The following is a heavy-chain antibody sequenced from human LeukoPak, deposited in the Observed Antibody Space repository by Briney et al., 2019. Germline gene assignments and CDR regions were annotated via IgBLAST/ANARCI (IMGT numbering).Heavy chain of an antibody. D-gene: IGHD3-22*01. V-gene: IGHV4-34*01. CDR3: ARPHYYDSSGYSNPYYYYGMDV. Sequence: SETLSLTCAVCGGSFSGYYWSWIRQPPGKGLEWIGEINHSGSTNYNPSLKSRVTISVDTSKNQFSLKLSSVTAADTAVYYCARPHYYDSSGYSNPYYYYGMDVWGQGTTVTVSS. J-gene: IGHJ6*02. CDR1: GGSFSGYY. CDR2: INHSGST.